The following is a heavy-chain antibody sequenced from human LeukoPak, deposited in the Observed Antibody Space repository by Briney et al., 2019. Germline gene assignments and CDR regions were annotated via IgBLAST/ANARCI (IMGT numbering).Heavy chain of an antibody. CDR3: ARCYSYGDAFDI. CDR2: IYYSGST. D-gene: IGHD5-18*01. V-gene: IGHV4-39*07. J-gene: IGHJ3*02. Sequence: SETLSLTCTVSGGSISSSSYYWGWIRQPPGKGLEWIGSIYYSGSTYYNPSLKSRVTISVDTSKNQFSLKLSSVTAADTAVYYCARCYSYGDAFDIWGQGTMVTVSS. CDR1: GGSISSSSYY.